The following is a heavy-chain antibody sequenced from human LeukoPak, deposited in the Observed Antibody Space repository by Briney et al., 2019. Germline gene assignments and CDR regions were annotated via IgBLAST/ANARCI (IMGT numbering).Heavy chain of an antibody. CDR3: ARDEYYYDSSGYYYLVAFDI. CDR2: IYYSGST. J-gene: IGHJ3*02. D-gene: IGHD3-22*01. CDR1: GGSISSYY. Sequence: SETLSLTCTVSGGSISSYYWSWIRQPPGKGLEYVGYIYYSGSTYYNPSLKSRVTISVDTSKNQFSLKLSSVTAADTAVYYCARDEYYYDSSGYYYLVAFDIWGQGTMVTVSS. V-gene: IGHV4-59*01.